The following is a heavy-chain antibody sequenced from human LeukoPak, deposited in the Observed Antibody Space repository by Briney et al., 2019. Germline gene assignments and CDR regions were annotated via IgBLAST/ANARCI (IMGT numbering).Heavy chain of an antibody. D-gene: IGHD3-10*01. CDR2: INHSGST. CDR3: ARGGGDYGSGSYYPP. Sequence: SETLSLTCAVYGGSFSGYYWSWIRQPPGKGLEWIGEINHSGSTNYNPSLKSRVTISVDTSKNQFSLKLSSVTAAGTAVYYCARGGGDYGSGSYYPPWGQGTLVTVSS. J-gene: IGHJ5*02. V-gene: IGHV4-34*01. CDR1: GGSFSGYY.